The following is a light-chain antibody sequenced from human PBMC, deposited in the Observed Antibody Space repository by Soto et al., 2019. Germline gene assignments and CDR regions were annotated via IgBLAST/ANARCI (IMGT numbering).Light chain of an antibody. Sequence: GFTQSPCTLSLSPGERATLSCRASQSVSIRNLAWYQQKPGQAPRLLIYAASSRATGIPDRFSGGGSGTDFTLTISSLEPEDFAVYYCQQRSNWTPWTFGQGTKV. J-gene: IGKJ1*01. CDR2: AAS. CDR1: QSVSIRN. V-gene: IGKV3D-20*02. CDR3: QQRSNWTPWT.